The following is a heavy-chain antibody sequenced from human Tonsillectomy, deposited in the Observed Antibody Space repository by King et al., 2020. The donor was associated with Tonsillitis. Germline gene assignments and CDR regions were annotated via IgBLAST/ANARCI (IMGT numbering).Heavy chain of an antibody. J-gene: IGHJ2*01. Sequence: EVQLVESGGGLVQPGGSLRLSCAASGFTVTNKYMSWVRQRPGKGLEWVSVIYSGGSTFYADSVKGRFTISRHNSNNTLYLQMNSLRNEDTAVYYCASPRPSDIVGGTGWYLDLWGRGTLVNVSS. D-gene: IGHD1-26*01. V-gene: IGHV3-53*04. CDR3: ASPRPSDIVGGTGWYLDL. CDR2: IYSGGST. CDR1: GFTVTNKY.